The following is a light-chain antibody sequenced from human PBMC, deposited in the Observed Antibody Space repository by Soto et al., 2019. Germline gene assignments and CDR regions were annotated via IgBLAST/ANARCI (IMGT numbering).Light chain of an antibody. CDR2: LEGSGTY. V-gene: IGLV4-60*02. CDR3: ETWDSNTRV. J-gene: IGLJ3*02. CDR1: SGHSSYI. Sequence: QSVLTQSSSASASLGSSVKLTCTLSSGHSSYIIAWHQQEPGKAPRYLMNLEGSGTYXXXXXXPXRFSGSSSGADRYLTISNLXFEDEADYYCETWDSNTRVFGGGTKLTVL.